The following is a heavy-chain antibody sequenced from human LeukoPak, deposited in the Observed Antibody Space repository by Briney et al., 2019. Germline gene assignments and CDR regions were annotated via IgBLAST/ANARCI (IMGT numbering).Heavy chain of an antibody. CDR2: ISYDGSNK. D-gene: IGHD6-6*01. V-gene: IGHV3-30-3*01. J-gene: IGHJ4*02. CDR3: ARDGYSSSSPSWFDY. CDR1: GFTFSSYA. Sequence: PEGSLRLSCAASGFTFSSYAMHWVRQAPGKGLEWVAVISYDGSNKYYADSVKGRFTISRDNSKNTLYLQMNSLRAEDTAVYYCARDGYSSSSPSWFDYWGQGTLVTVSS.